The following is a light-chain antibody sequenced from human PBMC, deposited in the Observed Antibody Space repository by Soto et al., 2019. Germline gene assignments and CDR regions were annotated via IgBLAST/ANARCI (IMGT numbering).Light chain of an antibody. J-gene: IGKJ4*01. CDR2: KAS. V-gene: IGKV1-5*03. Sequence: DIQMTQSPTTLSASVGDRVNITCRASQSLITWLAWYQQKPGKAPKLLIHKASSLGSGVPSSFSGSGSGTEFTLTIRRLQPDDFATYYCQQYNAYPLTFGGGTKVEIK. CDR1: QSLITW. CDR3: QQYNAYPLT.